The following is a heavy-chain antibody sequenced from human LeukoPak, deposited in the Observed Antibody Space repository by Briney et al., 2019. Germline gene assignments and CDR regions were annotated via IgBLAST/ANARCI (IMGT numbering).Heavy chain of an antibody. J-gene: IGHJ5*02. CDR1: GGTFSSYS. Sequence: ASVKVSCKACGGTFSSYSISWVRQAPGQGLEWMGGIIPLLGIANYAPKFQGRVTITAYKSTSTASMELSSLRSEDTAVYYCAREWGGTTIVVVIIPYNWFAPWGQGTLVTVSS. V-gene: IGHV1-69*10. D-gene: IGHD3-22*01. CDR3: AREWGGTTIVVVIIPYNWFAP. CDR2: IIPLLGIA.